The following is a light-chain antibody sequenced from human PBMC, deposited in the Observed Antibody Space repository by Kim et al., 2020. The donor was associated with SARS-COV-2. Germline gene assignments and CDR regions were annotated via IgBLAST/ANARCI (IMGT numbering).Light chain of an antibody. CDR2: SQS. CDR3: LLYYGSAWV. CDR1: TGAVTCGYY. Sequence: GGTVTLTCASSTGAVTCGYYPNWFKQKPGQAPRELIYSQSNGHSWTPARFSGSLLGGKAALTLSGVQLEDKAEYYCLLYYGSAWVFGGGPKLTVL. J-gene: IGLJ3*02. V-gene: IGLV7-43*01.